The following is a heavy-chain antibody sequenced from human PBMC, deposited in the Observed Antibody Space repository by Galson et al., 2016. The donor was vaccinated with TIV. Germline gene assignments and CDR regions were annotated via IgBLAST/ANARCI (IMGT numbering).Heavy chain of an antibody. Sequence: SVKVSCKASGYTFTGYFMHWVRQAPGQGFEWMGWINPNSGGTNFAQKFQDRVTMTRDTSISKVYMEVSRLKTDDTAVYYCARDGRRGYLSYNGMDVWGKGTTVIVAS. J-gene: IGHJ6*04. CDR3: ARDGRRGYLSYNGMDV. D-gene: IGHD1-1*01. CDR2: INPNSGGT. V-gene: IGHV1-2*02. CDR1: GYTFTGYF.